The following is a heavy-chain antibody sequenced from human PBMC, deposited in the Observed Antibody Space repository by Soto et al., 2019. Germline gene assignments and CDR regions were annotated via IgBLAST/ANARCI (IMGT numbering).Heavy chain of an antibody. J-gene: IGHJ4*02. Sequence: EVQVVESGGGLVQPGGSLILSCAASGFTFSDHYMDWVRQAPGKGLEWVGRVRNKANSHTTEYAASLKGRFIISRDDSKNSVFLQMNSQETEDSAMYFCIGSSYGSGWNFAYWGQGTQVTVSS. D-gene: IGHD6-19*01. CDR2: VRNKANSHTT. CDR3: IGSSYGSGWNFAY. CDR1: GFTFSDHY. V-gene: IGHV3-72*01.